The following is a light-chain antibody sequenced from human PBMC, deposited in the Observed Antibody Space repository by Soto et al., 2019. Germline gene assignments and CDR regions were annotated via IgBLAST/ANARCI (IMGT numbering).Light chain of an antibody. CDR2: GAS. J-gene: IGKJ1*01. V-gene: IGKV3-20*01. CDR3: QQYGSSGT. CDR1: QSVSNSY. Sequence: ESVLTQPPCTLSFSPGERATLSYRTNQSVSNSYLAWYQQKPGQAPRLLIYGASNRATGIPDRFSGSGSGTDFTLTISRLEPEDFAVYYCQQYGSSGTFGQGTKVDIK.